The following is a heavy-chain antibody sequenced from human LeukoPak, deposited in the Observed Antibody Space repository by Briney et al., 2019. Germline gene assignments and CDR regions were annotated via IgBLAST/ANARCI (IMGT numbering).Heavy chain of an antibody. CDR1: GFTFSSNY. D-gene: IGHD2-15*01. V-gene: IGHV3-66*01. CDR3: ARYLAYTGYDY. CDR2: IYSGGST. Sequence: GGSLRLSCAASGFTFSSNYMSWVRQAPGRGLEWVSVIYSGGSTYYADSVKGRFTVSRDNSKNMLYLQMNSLRADDTAVYYCARYLAYTGYDYWGQGTLVTVSS. J-gene: IGHJ4*02.